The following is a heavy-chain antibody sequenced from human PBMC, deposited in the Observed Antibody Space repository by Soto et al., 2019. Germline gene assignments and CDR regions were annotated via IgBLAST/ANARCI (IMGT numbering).Heavy chain of an antibody. CDR1: GFTFSSYA. CDR3: AKEWSDARTREKCGLADY. D-gene: IGHD2-8*01. CDR2: IRASGTST. J-gene: IGHJ4*02. Sequence: PGGSLRLSCAASGFTFSSYAMAWVRQAPGKGLEWVSTIRASGTSTYYADSVEGRFSISRDNSKNTLYLQMNSLRAEDTAVYYCAKEWSDARTREKCGLADYWGQGALVTVSS. V-gene: IGHV3-23*01.